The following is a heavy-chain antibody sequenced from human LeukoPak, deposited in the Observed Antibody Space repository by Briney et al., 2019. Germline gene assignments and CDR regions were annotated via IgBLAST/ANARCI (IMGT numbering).Heavy chain of an antibody. CDR3: GGLSVLYYAMDV. Sequence: SETLFLTCTVSGGSISSGSYYWSWIRQPAGKGLEWIGRIYTSGSTNYNPSLKSRVTKSIDTSKNQFSLEVSSVTAADTAMYYCGGLSVLYYAMDVWGQGTTVIVSS. CDR1: GGSISSGSYY. V-gene: IGHV4-61*02. D-gene: IGHD2-8*02. CDR2: IYTSGST. J-gene: IGHJ6*02.